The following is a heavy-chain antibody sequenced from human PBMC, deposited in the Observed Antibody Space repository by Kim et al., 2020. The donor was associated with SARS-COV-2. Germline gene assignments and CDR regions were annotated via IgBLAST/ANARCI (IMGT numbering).Heavy chain of an antibody. CDR1: GGSFSGYY. Sequence: SETLSLTCAVYGGSFSGYYWSWIRQPPGKGLEWIGEINHSGSTNYNPSLKSRVTISVDTSKNQFSLKLSSVTAADTAVYYCARGVEMATSMLDYWGQGTL. V-gene: IGHV4-34*01. D-gene: IGHD5-12*01. CDR3: ARGVEMATSMLDY. CDR2: INHSGST. J-gene: IGHJ4*02.